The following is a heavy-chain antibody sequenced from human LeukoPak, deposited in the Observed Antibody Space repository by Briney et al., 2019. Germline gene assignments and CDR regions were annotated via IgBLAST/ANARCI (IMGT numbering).Heavy chain of an antibody. CDR2: IIPIFGTA. D-gene: IGHD5-24*01. CDR1: GGSFSSYA. J-gene: IGHJ5*02. Sequence: SVKVSCKASGGSFSSYAISWVRQAPGQGLEWMGGIIPIFGTANYAQKFQGRVTITADESTSTAYMELSSLRSEDTAVYYCARVISGWLATWAQGTLVPVSS. V-gene: IGHV1-69*13. CDR3: ARVISGWLAT.